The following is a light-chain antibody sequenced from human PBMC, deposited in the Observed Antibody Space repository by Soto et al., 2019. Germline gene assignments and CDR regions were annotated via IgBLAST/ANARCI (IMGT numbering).Light chain of an antibody. J-gene: IGLJ1*01. CDR2: GNS. CDR1: SSNIGATYD. V-gene: IGLV1-40*01. Sequence: QSVLTQPPSVSGAPGQRVTISFTGSSSNIGATYDVQWYQQLPGTAPKLLIYGNSNRPSGVPDRFSGSKSGTSASLAITGLQADDEADYYCQSYDSSLSAHYAVGTGTKLTVL. CDR3: QSYDSSLSAHYA.